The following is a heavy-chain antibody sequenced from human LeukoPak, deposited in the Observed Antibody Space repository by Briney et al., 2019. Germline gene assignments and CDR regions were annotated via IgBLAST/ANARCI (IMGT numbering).Heavy chain of an antibody. Sequence: PSETLSLTCAVYGGSFSGYYWSWIRQPPGKGLEWIGEINHSGSTNYNPSLKSRVTISVDTSKNQFSLKLSSVTAADTAVYYCARHLVVVVAATGAFDIWGQGTMVTVSS. V-gene: IGHV4-34*01. CDR3: ARHLVVVVAATGAFDI. CDR1: GGSFSGYY. J-gene: IGHJ3*02. D-gene: IGHD2-15*01. CDR2: INHSGST.